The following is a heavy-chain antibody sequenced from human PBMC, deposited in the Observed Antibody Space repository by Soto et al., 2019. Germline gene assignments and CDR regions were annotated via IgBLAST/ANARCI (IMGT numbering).Heavy chain of an antibody. CDR3: SRGSFGYYGP. D-gene: IGHD2-2*03. V-gene: IGHV3-49*04. CDR1: GFRFSEHA. Sequence: PGGSLRLSCNCSGFRFSEHAMTWVRQAPGKGLEWVGFIRNTPYGGTTDYAASVGGRFTISRDDSASIAYLQMNSLKTEDSGLYHCSRGSFGYYGPWGPGTLVTVSS. CDR2: IRNTPYGGTT. J-gene: IGHJ5*02.